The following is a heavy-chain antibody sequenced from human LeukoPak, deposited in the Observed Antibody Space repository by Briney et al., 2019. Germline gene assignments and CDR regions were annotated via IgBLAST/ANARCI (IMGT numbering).Heavy chain of an antibody. CDR1: GFTFSSYA. Sequence: GGSLRLPCAASGFTFSSYAMSWVRQAPGKGLEWVSLILTTGGATYYADSVKGRFTVSRDNSKNTLYLQMNSLRAEDTAVYYCANRQSHYFDYWGQGTLVTVSS. CDR2: ILTTGGAT. CDR3: ANRQSHYFDY. V-gene: IGHV3-23*01. D-gene: IGHD6-6*01. J-gene: IGHJ4*02.